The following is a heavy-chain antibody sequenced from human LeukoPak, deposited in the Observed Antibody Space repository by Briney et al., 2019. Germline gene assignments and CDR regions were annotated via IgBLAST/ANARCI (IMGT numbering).Heavy chain of an antibody. V-gene: IGHV3-48*03. CDR3: ALLAVASDFDY. Sequence: PGGSLRLSCAVSEFPFSFYEMNWVRQAPGKGLEWVSNIGSGGTNRYYADSVKGRFSISRDNAKSSLYLQMNSLRVEDTAVYYCALLAVASDFDYWGQGALVTVST. D-gene: IGHD6-19*01. CDR2: IGSGGTNR. CDR1: EFPFSFYE. J-gene: IGHJ4*02.